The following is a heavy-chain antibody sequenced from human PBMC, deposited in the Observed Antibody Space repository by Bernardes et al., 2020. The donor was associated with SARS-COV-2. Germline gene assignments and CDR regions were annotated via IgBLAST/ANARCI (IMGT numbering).Heavy chain of an antibody. Sequence: GGSLRLSCAASGFTFSAYTMSWVRQAPGKGLEWVSVISGSGTSTYYADSVKGRFTISRDNSKNTLYLQMNSLRAEDTAVYYCAKGVLLSGAGHFDYWGQGTPVTVSS. CDR2: ISGSGTST. CDR3: AKGVLLSGAGHFDY. J-gene: IGHJ4*02. V-gene: IGHV3-23*01. D-gene: IGHD6-13*01. CDR1: GFTFSAYT.